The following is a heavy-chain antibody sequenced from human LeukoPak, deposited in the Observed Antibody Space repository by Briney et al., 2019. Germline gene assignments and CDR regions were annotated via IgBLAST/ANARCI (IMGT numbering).Heavy chain of an antibody. CDR2: ISSSSSYI. CDR1: GFTFTTYS. J-gene: IGHJ4*02. V-gene: IGHV3-21*01. Sequence: GGSLRLSCAASGFTFTTYSMNWVRQAPGKGLEWVSSISSSSSYIYYADSVKGRFTIPRDNAKNSLYLQMNSLRAEDTAVYYCARVHTIPGSSGYFDYWGQGTLVTVSS. D-gene: IGHD3-22*01. CDR3: ARVHTIPGSSGYFDY.